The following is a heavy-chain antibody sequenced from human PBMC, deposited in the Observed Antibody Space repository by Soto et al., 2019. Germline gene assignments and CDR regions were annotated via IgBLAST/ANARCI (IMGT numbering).Heavy chain of an antibody. Sequence: PGGSLRLSCAASGFTFSSYAMGWVLQGPGKGLEWVAVVSIGGSTHYADSVRGRFTISRDNSKNTLSLQMNSLTAEDTAVYFCAKRRGAGGHFDYWGKGALVTVS. D-gene: IGHD2-15*01. CDR3: AKRRGAGGHFDY. CDR1: GFTFSSYA. CDR2: VSIGGST. J-gene: IGHJ4*02. V-gene: IGHV3-23*01.